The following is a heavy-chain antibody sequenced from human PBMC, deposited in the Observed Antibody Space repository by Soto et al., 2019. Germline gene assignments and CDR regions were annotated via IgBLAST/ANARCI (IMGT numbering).Heavy chain of an antibody. CDR3: AKGGAIVAAGTRVYLYNAMDV. J-gene: IGHJ6*02. V-gene: IGHV1-2*02. D-gene: IGHD1-26*01. CDR2: INPNSGAT. CDR1: GYTFTGYF. Sequence: QVQLVQSGAEVKKPGASVKVSCKASGYTFTGYFMHWVRQAPGQGLEWMGWINPNSGATYLAQRFQGRVTMNRDKSIGTAYMELRGLTSDDTAEYYCAKGGAIVAAGTRVYLYNAMDVGGQGTTVTVSS.